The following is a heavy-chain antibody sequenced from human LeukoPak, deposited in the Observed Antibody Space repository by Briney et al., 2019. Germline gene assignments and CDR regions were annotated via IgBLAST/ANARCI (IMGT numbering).Heavy chain of an antibody. D-gene: IGHD5-24*01. J-gene: IGHJ4*02. CDR3: ARDQVEMATIGGY. V-gene: IGHV1-69*04. CDR2: IIPILGIA. CDR1: GGTFSSYA. Sequence: GASVKVSCKASGGTFSSYAISWVRQAPGQGLEWMGRIIPILGIANYAQKFQGRVTITADKSTSTDYMELSSLRSEDTAVYYCARDQVEMATIGGYWGQGTLVTVSS.